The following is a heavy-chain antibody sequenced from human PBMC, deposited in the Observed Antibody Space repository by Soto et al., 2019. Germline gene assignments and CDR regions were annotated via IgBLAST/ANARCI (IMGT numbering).Heavy chain of an antibody. Sequence: QVQLQESGPGLVKPSETLSLTCTVSGGSISSYYWSWIRQPPGKGLEWIGYIYYSGSTNYNPSLTCRVLLSVDTSMYQFSLMLRFVTAAVTAVYYCARGLSGSRYWFFDLWGRGTLVTVSS. V-gene: IGHV4-59*01. CDR3: ARGLSGSRYWFFDL. CDR2: IYYSGST. D-gene: IGHD1-26*01. CDR1: GGSISSYY. J-gene: IGHJ2*01.